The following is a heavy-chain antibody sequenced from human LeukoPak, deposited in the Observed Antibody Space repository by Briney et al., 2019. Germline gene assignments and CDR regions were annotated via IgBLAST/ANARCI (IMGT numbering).Heavy chain of an antibody. CDR2: IYSGGST. CDR3: ARAPSNAHFDY. D-gene: IGHD3-3*02. Sequence: GGSLRLSCAASGFTFSSYSMNWVRQAPGKGLEWVSLIYSGGSTYYADFVKGRFTISRDNSNNTVYLQMNSLRAEDTAVYYCARAPSNAHFDYWGQGTLVTVSS. J-gene: IGHJ4*02. V-gene: IGHV3-66*01. CDR1: GFTFSSYS.